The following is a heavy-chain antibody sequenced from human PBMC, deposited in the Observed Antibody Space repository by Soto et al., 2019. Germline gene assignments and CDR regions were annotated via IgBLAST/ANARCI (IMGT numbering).Heavy chain of an antibody. D-gene: IGHD6-19*01. CDR2: IDSDGSGT. CDR1: GFTFSSYW. Sequence: PGGSLRLSCEASGFTFSSYWRRWVRQAPGKGLEWVSRIDSDGSGTTYADSVQGRFTISRDNAKNTVFLQMTSLRAEDTAVYYCARVNTLTSAWPFDYWGQGALVTVSS. J-gene: IGHJ4*02. CDR3: ARVNTLTSAWPFDY. V-gene: IGHV3-74*01.